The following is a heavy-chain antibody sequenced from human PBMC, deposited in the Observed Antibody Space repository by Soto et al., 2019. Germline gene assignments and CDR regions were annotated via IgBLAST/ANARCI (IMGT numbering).Heavy chain of an antibody. V-gene: IGHV3-73*01. CDR1: GFTFSGSA. CDR3: IGQQLVYSYAFDI. Sequence: GGSLRLSCAASGFTFSGSAMHWVRQASGKGLEWVGRIRSKANSYATAYAASVKGRFTISRDDSKNMAYLQMNSLKTEDTAVYYCIGQQLVYSYAFDIWGQGTMVTVSS. CDR2: IRSKANSYAT. J-gene: IGHJ3*02. D-gene: IGHD6-13*01.